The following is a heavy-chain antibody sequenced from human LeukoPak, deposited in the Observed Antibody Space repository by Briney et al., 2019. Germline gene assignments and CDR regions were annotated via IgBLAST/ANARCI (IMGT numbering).Heavy chain of an antibody. V-gene: IGHV3-30*19. CDR3: ARPRPSYSTVTPLEY. Sequence: GGSLRLSCAESDFTFSMFGMHWVRQAPGKGLEWVAVISSRGDTEDYRDSVKGRFTISRDNSQRTVFLPMNRLTFEDTGVYYCARPRPSYSTVTPLEYWGRGTLVIVSS. D-gene: IGHD4-17*01. J-gene: IGHJ4*02. CDR1: DFTFSMFG. CDR2: ISSRGDTE.